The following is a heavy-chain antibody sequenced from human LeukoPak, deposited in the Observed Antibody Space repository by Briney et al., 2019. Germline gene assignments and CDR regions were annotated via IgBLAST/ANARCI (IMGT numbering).Heavy chain of an antibody. J-gene: IGHJ4*02. Sequence: GRSLGLSCAASGFTFSSYGTHWVRQAPGKGLEWVAVISYDGSNKYYADSVKGRFTISRDNSKNTLYLQMNSLRAEDTAVYYCAKVPLPAAIRGYFDYWGQGTLVTVSS. CDR1: GFTFSSYG. V-gene: IGHV3-30*18. D-gene: IGHD2-2*01. CDR3: AKVPLPAAIRGYFDY. CDR2: ISYDGSNK.